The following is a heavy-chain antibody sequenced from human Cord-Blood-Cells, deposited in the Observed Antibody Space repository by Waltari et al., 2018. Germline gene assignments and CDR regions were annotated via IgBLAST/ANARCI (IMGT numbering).Heavy chain of an antibody. D-gene: IGHD4-4*01. CDR1: GYSIRRGYF. Sequence: QVQLQESGPGLVKPSETLSLTCIVSGYSIRRGYFWGWIRQPPCKGLAWIGSIYHSGSTYYNPSLKSRVTISVDTSKNQFSLKLISVTAADTAVYYCARVNYSNYCGYWGQGTLVTGSS. CDR3: ARVNYSNYCGY. V-gene: IGHV4-38-2*02. CDR2: IYHSGST. J-gene: IGHJ4*02.